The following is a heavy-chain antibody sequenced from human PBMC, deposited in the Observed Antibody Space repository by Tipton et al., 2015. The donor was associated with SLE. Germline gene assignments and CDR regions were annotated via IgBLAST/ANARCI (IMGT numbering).Heavy chain of an antibody. V-gene: IGHV3-23*01. Sequence: SLRLSCAASGFTFSSYAMSWVRQAPGKRLEWVSAISGSGGSTYYADSVKGRFTISRDNSKNTLFLQMNSLRAEDTALYYCAKDSPPVEYSSMYYFDYWGQGTLVTVSS. CDR3: AKDSPPVEYSSMYYFDY. CDR2: ISGSGGST. J-gene: IGHJ4*02. CDR1: GFTFSSYA. D-gene: IGHD2-2*01.